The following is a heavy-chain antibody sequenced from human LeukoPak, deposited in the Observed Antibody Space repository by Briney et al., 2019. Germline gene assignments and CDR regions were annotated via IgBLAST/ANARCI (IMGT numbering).Heavy chain of an antibody. CDR2: ISSSGSTI. J-gene: IGHJ6*02. CDR3: ARDRGDYGTDYYYYYGMDV. V-gene: IGHV3-11*01. CDR1: GGSISSYY. Sequence: LSLTCTVSGGSISSYYWSWIRQAPGKGLEWVSYISSSGSTIYYADSVKGRFTISRDNAKNSLYLQMNSLRAEDTAVYYCARDRGDYGTDYYYYYGMDVWGQGTTVTVSS. D-gene: IGHD4-17*01.